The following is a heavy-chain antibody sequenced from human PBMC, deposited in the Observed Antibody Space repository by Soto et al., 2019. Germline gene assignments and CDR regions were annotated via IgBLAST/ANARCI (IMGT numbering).Heavy chain of an antibody. CDR3: ARTDTWAY. V-gene: IGHV1-18*04. J-gene: IGHJ4*02. CDR2: INTHNGHT. CDR1: GYTFTDYS. Sequence: QVQLVQSGAEVKKPGASVKVSCKTSGYTFTDYSMNWVRQAPGQRLEWMGWINTHNGHTQYSPRFYDRVTMTTDPSTSTAYMELKGLRSDDTAVYYCARTDTWAYWGQGTLVTVSS. D-gene: IGHD2-2*02.